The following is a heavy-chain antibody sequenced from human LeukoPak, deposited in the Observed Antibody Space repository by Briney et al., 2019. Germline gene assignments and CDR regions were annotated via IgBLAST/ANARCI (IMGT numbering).Heavy chain of an antibody. CDR2: ISDDGSNK. Sequence: PGGSLRLSCAASGFTFSSYAMHWVRQAPGKGLEWVAVISDDGSNKYYADSVKGRFTISRDNSKNTPYLQMNSLRAEDTAVYYCARVDDLDAFDIWGQGTMVTVSS. CDR1: GFTFSSYA. V-gene: IGHV3-30-3*01. D-gene: IGHD2-2*03. J-gene: IGHJ3*02. CDR3: ARVDDLDAFDI.